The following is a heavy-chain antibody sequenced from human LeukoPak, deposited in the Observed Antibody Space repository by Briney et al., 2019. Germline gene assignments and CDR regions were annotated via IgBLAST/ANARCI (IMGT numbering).Heavy chain of an antibody. V-gene: IGHV4-39*07. CDR3: ARGSSSDLAFDI. CDR2: IYYSGST. D-gene: IGHD6-6*01. CDR1: GGSISSSSYY. J-gene: IGHJ3*02. Sequence: PSETLSLTCTVSGGSISSSSYYWGWIRQPPGKGLEWIGSIYYSGSTNYNPSLKSRVTISVDTSKNQFSLKLSSVTAADTAVYYCARGSSSDLAFDIWGQGTMVTVSS.